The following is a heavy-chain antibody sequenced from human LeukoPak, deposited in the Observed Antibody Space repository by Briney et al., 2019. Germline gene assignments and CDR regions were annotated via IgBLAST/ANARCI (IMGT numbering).Heavy chain of an antibody. D-gene: IGHD1-26*01. V-gene: IGHV1-2*02. CDR2: INPNSGGT. CDR1: GYTFTGYY. CDR3: AKVGKIVGATGRVGAFDI. J-gene: IGHJ3*02. Sequence: ASVKVSCKASGYTFTGYYMHWVRQAPGQGLEWMGWINPNSGGTNYAQKFQGRVTMTRDTSISTAYMELSRLRSDDTAAYYCAKVGKIVGATGRVGAFDIWGQGTMVTVSS.